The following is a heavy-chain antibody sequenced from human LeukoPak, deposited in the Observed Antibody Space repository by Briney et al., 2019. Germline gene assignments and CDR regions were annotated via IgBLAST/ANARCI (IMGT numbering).Heavy chain of an antibody. V-gene: IGHV3-23*01. CDR2: ISGSGGST. CDR3: ARLDILTGYEFDY. D-gene: IGHD3-9*01. Sequence: PGGSLRLSCAASGFTFSSYWMSWVRQAPGKGLEWVSAISGSGGSTYYADSVKGRFTISRDNSKNTLYLQMNSLRAEDTAVYYCARLDILTGYEFDYWGQGTLVTVSS. J-gene: IGHJ4*02. CDR1: GFTFSSYW.